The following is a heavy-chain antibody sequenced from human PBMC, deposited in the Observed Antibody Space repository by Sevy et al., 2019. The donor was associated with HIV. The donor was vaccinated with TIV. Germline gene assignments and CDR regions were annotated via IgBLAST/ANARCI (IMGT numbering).Heavy chain of an antibody. V-gene: IGHV3-48*02. CDR3: ARDRYNWNPSGYFDY. Sequence: GGSLRLSCAASGFTFSSYSMSWVRQAPGKGLEWVSYISSSSSTIYYADSVKGRFTISRDNAKNSLYLQMNSLRDEDTAVYYCARDRYNWNPSGYFDYWGQGTLVTVSS. D-gene: IGHD1-20*01. CDR1: GFTFSSYS. CDR2: ISSSSSTI. J-gene: IGHJ4*02.